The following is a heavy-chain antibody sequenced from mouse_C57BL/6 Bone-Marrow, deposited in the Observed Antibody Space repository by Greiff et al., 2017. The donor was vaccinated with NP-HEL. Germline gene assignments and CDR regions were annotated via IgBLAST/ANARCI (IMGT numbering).Heavy chain of an antibody. Sequence: DVKLVESGGGLVQPGGSLKLSCAASGFTFSDYYMYWVRQTPEKRLEWVAYISNGGGSTYYPDTVKGRFTISRDNAKNTLYLQMSRLKSEDTAMYYCARRGYYGNYFIFDYWGQGTTLTVSS. CDR1: GFTFSDYY. CDR2: ISNGGGST. CDR3: ARRGYYGNYFIFDY. J-gene: IGHJ2*01. V-gene: IGHV5-12*01. D-gene: IGHD2-1*01.